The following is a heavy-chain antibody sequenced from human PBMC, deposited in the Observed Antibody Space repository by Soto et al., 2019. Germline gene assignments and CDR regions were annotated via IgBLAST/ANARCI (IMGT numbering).Heavy chain of an antibody. CDR1: GFTFSSYT. CDR2: ISGGATTI. Sequence: PGGSLRLSCAASGFTFSSYTMSWVRQAPGKGLEWVSVISGGATTIYYADSVKGRFTISRDNSKNTLYLQMNSLRAEDTAVYYCAADSPSSGWYRGGFEYWGQGTLVPVFS. D-gene: IGHD6-19*01. V-gene: IGHV3-23*01. J-gene: IGHJ4*02. CDR3: AADSPSSGWYRGGFEY.